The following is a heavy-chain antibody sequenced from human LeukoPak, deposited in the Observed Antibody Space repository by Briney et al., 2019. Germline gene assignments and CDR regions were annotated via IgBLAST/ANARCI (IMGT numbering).Heavy chain of an antibody. Sequence: GSLRLSCAASGFTVSSNYVSWVRQAPGKGLEWVSSISSRSTYIYYADSMKGRFTISRDNTKNSLYLQMNSLRAEDTAVYYCARGVGCSGGSCYFNYWGQGTLVTVSS. CDR1: GFTVSSNY. J-gene: IGHJ4*02. V-gene: IGHV3-21*01. CDR3: ARGVGCSGGSCYFNY. D-gene: IGHD2-15*01. CDR2: ISSRSTYI.